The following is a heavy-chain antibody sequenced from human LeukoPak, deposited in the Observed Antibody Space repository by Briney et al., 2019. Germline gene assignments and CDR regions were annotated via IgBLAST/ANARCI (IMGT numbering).Heavy chain of an antibody. CDR2: IRSKAYGGTT. CDR3: TREDTTVTTPPDY. CDR1: GFTFGDYA. J-gene: IGHJ4*02. D-gene: IGHD4-17*01. Sequence: PGGSLRLPCTASGFTFGDYAMSWFRQAPGKGLEWVGFIRSKAYGGTTEYAASVKGRFTISRDDSKSIAYLQMNSLKTEDTAVYYCTREDTTVTTPPDYWGQGTLVTVSS. V-gene: IGHV3-49*03.